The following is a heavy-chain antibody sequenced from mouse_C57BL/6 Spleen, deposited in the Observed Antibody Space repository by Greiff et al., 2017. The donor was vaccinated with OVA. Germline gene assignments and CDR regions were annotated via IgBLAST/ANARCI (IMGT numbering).Heavy chain of an antibody. D-gene: IGHD1-1*01. Sequence: EVQLVESGPELVKPGASVKMSCKASGYTFTDYNMHWVKQSHGKSLEWIGYINPNNGGTSYNQKFKGKATLTVNKSSSTAYMELRSLTSEDSAVYYCARADYYGSSSDYWGQGTTLTVSS. CDR1: GYTFTDYN. CDR2: INPNNGGT. V-gene: IGHV1-22*01. CDR3: ARADYYGSSSDY. J-gene: IGHJ2*01.